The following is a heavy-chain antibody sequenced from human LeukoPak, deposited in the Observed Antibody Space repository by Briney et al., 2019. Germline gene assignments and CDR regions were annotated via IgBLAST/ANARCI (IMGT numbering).Heavy chain of an antibody. Sequence: PGGSLRLSCAASGFTFSSYAMSWVRQAPGKGLEWVSAISGSGGSTYYADSVKGRFTISRDNSKNTLYLQMNSLRAEDTAVYYCARDGSSYGDFDYWGQGTLVTVSS. CDR2: ISGSGGST. CDR1: GFTFSSYA. D-gene: IGHD1-26*01. CDR3: ARDGSSYGDFDY. J-gene: IGHJ4*02. V-gene: IGHV3-23*01.